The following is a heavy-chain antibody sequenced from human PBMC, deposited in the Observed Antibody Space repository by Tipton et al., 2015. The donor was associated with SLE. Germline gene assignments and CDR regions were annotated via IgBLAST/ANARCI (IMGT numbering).Heavy chain of an antibody. Sequence: TLSLTCAVYGGSFSGYYWSWIRQPPGKGLEWIGEINHSGSTNYNPSLKSRVTISVDTSKNQFSLKLSSVTAAGTAVYYCARVVAAAGTAFDIWGQGTMVTVSS. CDR3: ARVVAAAGTAFDI. D-gene: IGHD6-13*01. CDR1: GGSFSGYY. CDR2: INHSGST. J-gene: IGHJ3*02. V-gene: IGHV4-34*01.